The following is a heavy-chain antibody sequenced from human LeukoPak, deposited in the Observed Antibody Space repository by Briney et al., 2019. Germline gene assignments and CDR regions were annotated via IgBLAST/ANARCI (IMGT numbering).Heavy chain of an antibody. CDR2: MNPNSGNT. CDR1: GYTFTSYE. J-gene: IGHJ4*02. D-gene: IGHD3-22*01. Sequence: GASVKVSCKASGYTFTSYEINWVRQATGQGLEWMGWMNPNSGNTDYAQKFQGRLTITRNTSISTVYMELSSLRSEDTAVYYCARDRSYYYDSSGYYPPEYYFDYWGQGTLVTVSS. CDR3: ARDRSYYYDSSGYYPPEYYFDY. V-gene: IGHV1-8*03.